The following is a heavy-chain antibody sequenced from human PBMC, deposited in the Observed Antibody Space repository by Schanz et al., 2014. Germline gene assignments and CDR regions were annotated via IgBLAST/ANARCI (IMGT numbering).Heavy chain of an antibody. Sequence: QVQLQESGSGLVTPSQTLSLTCAVAGGSMRRGAYSWNWIRQSPGKGLEWIGYIFHSGRPYYNPSFKGRVTFSRDPSKTQFSLNLRKFTAADTAVYYCAREGPGDYYGMDLWGQGRTVTVSS. CDR3: AREGPGDYYGMDL. J-gene: IGHJ6*02. V-gene: IGHV4-30-2*06. CDR2: IFHSGRP. CDR1: GGSMRRGAYS.